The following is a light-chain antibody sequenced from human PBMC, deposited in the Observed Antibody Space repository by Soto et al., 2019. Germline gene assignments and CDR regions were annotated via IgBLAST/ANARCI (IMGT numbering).Light chain of an antibody. V-gene: IGLV2-14*01. J-gene: IGLJ2*01. CDR2: DVS. Sequence: QSALTQPASASGCPGQSITISCTGTSSDVGGYNYVSWYQQHPGKAPKLMIYDVSNRPSGVSNRFSGSKSGNTASLTISGLQAEYEADYYCSSYTSSSTLVFGGGTKLTVL. CDR1: SSDVGGYNY. CDR3: SSYTSSSTLV.